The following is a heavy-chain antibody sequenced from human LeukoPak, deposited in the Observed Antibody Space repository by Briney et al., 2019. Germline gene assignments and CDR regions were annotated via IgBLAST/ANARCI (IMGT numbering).Heavy chain of an antibody. CDR1: GGSISSGSYY. V-gene: IGHV4-61*02. CDR3: ASYTDAFDI. D-gene: IGHD3-16*01. Sequence: SETLSLTCIVSGGSISSGSYYWSWIRQPAGKGLEWIGRIYTRGSTNYNPSLKSRVTISVDTSKNQFSLKLSSVTAADTAVYYCASYTDAFDIWGQGTMVTVSS. J-gene: IGHJ3*02. CDR2: IYTRGST.